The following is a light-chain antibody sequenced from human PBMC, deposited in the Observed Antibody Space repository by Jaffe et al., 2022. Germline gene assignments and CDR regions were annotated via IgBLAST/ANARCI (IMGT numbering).Light chain of an antibody. Sequence: EIVLTQSPATLSLSPGERAALSCRASQSVGSYLAWYQQKPGQAPRLLIYDASNRATGIPARFSGSGSGTDFTLTISSLEPEDVAVYYCQQRSNWPQLTFGGGTKVEIK. V-gene: IGKV3-11*01. J-gene: IGKJ4*01. CDR1: QSVGSY. CDR2: DAS. CDR3: QQRSNWPQLT.